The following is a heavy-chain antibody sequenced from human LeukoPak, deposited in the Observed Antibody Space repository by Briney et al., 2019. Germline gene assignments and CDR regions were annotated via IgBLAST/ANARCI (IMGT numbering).Heavy chain of an antibody. CDR1: GGSISSSSYY. CDR3: ARGSKGFSSWYGLDY. Sequence: SETLSLTCTVSGGSISSSSYYWGWIRQPPRKGLEWIGSIYYSGSTYYNPSLKSRVTISVDTSKNQFSLKLSSVTAADTAVYYCARGSKGFSSWYGLDYWGQGTLVTVSS. D-gene: IGHD6-13*01. J-gene: IGHJ4*02. CDR2: IYYSGST. V-gene: IGHV4-39*07.